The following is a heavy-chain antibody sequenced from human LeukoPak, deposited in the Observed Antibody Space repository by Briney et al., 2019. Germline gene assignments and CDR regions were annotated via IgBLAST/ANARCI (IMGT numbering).Heavy chain of an antibody. CDR1: GASLSVSGRN. Sequence: SETLSLTCTVSGASLSVSGRNWGWVRQPPGKGLEWIASIYYSGSTYYSPSLKSRVTISVDTSKNQFSLKLSSVTAADTAVYYCAARGIAAAPGNYWGQGTLVTVSS. CDR3: AARGIAAAPGNY. V-gene: IGHV4-39*07. CDR2: IYYSGST. D-gene: IGHD6-13*01. J-gene: IGHJ4*02.